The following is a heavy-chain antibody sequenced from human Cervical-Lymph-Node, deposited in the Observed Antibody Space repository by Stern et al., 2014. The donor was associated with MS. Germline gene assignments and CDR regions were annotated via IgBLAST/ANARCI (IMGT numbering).Heavy chain of an antibody. CDR2: LDGDEDN. CDR3: ARMDATGVWYFDY. J-gene: IGHJ4*02. CDR1: GFSLSTIGMR. Sequence: QVTLKESGAELVKPTQTLTLTCTFSGFSLSTIGMRVSWIRQRTGKALEWRARLDGDEDNYVGTSLKRMLPISQDTTKYQELLTMTNMDPVDTATYYCARMDATGVWYFDYWGQGTLVTVSS. V-gene: IGHV2-70*04. D-gene: IGHD4-23*01.